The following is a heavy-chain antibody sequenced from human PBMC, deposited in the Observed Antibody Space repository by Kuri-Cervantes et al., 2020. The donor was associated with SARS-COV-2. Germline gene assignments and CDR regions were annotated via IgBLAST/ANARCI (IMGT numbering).Heavy chain of an antibody. D-gene: IGHD3-9*01. CDR1: GYTFTSYD. V-gene: IGHV1-8*01. Sequence: ASVKVSCKASGYTFTSYDINWVRQATGQGLEWMGWMNPNSGNTGYAQKFQGRVTMTRNTSISTAYMELSSLRSEDTAVYYCASMALRYVDLYYYYYGMDVWGQGTTVTVSS. J-gene: IGHJ6*02. CDR2: MNPNSGNT. CDR3: ASMALRYVDLYYYYYGMDV.